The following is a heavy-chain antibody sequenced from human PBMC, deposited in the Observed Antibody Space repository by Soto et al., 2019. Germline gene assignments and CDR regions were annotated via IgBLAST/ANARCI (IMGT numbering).Heavy chain of an antibody. CDR1: GFSFSRFW. V-gene: IGHV3-74*02. CDR3: ATLNSFGSDY. D-gene: IGHD5-18*01. Sequence: VQLVESGGGVVQPGRSLRLSCAASGFSFSRFWMHWVRRVPGKGLVWVSRITGDGAITTYADSVRGRFTISRDNAKSTVYLQMDSLRAEDTAVYYCATLNSFGSDYWGQGTPVTVSS. J-gene: IGHJ4*02. CDR2: ITGDGAIT.